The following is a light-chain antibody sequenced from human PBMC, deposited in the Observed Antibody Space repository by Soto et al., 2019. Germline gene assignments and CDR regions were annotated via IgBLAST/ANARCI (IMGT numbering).Light chain of an antibody. J-gene: IGKJ4*01. V-gene: IGKV3-20*01. CDR1: QSVSSSY. CDR3: QQYGSSTGLT. Sequence: EIVLTQSPGTLYLSPGERATLSCRASQSVSSSYLAWYQQKPGQAPRLLIYGASSRATGIPDRFSGSGSGTDFTLTISRLEPEDCAVYYCQQYGSSTGLTFGGGTKVEI. CDR2: GAS.